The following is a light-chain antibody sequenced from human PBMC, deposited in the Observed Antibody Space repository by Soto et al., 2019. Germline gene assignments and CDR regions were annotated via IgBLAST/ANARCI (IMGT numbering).Light chain of an antibody. CDR3: MQGTHWPLT. CDR1: QSLVHSSGNTY. CDR2: EVY. Sequence: DVVMTQSPLSLPVTLGQPASISCRSSQSLVHSSGNTYLTWFQQRPGQSPRRLIYEVYQRDSGVPDRFSGSGSGADFTLKISRVEAEDVGGYYCMQGTHWPLTFRQGPRLEIK. V-gene: IGKV2-30*02. J-gene: IGKJ5*01.